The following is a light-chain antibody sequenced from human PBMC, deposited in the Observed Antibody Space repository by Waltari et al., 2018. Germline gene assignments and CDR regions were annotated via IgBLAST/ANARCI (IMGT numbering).Light chain of an antibody. Sequence: QSVLTQPPSASGTPGQRVAISCSGTRSNIGSNSVHWSQQLPGTAPKLLTHSNSQRPSGVPDRFCGSKSGTSASLAISGLQSGDEAHYYCAAWDASLNGWVFGGGTKLTVL. J-gene: IGLJ3*02. CDR3: AAWDASLNGWV. V-gene: IGLV1-44*01. CDR2: SNS. CDR1: RSNIGSNS.